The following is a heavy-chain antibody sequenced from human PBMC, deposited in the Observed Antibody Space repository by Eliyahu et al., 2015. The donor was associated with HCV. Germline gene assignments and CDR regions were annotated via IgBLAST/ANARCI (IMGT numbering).Heavy chain of an antibody. V-gene: IGHV4-39*01. Sequence: QVQLLESGPGRVKPSETLSLTXAVSGASISDSNYYWAWIRQPPGKGLEWIGSFFYTGNTYYNPSLTSRVIISFDTSKNHFSLKLNSATAADTGVYYCARQEQWRTRCFDLWGQGTLVNVSS. D-gene: IGHD1/OR15-1a*01. CDR2: FFYTGNT. CDR3: ARQEQWRTRCFDL. J-gene: IGHJ4*02. CDR1: GASISDSNYY.